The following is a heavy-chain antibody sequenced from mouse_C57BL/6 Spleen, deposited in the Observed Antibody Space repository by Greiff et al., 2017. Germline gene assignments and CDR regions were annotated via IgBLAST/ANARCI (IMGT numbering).Heavy chain of an antibody. CDR1: GYAFTNYL. CDR2: INPGSGGT. Sequence: QVQLKESGAELVRPGTSVKVSCKASGYAFTNYLIEWVKQRPGQGLEWIGVINPGSGGTNYNEKFKGKATLTADKASSTAYMQLSSLTSEDSAVYFCARVDYGSLMDYWGQGTSVTVSS. J-gene: IGHJ4*01. CDR3: ARVDYGSLMDY. D-gene: IGHD1-1*01. V-gene: IGHV1-54*01.